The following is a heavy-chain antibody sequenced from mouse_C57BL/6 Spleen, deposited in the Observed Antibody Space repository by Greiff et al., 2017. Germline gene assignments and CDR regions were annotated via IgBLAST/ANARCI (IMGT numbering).Heavy chain of an antibody. CDR3: ARANYDDAMDY. V-gene: IGHV2-9-1*01. CDR2: IWTGGGT. D-gene: IGHD2-4*01. Sequence: QVQLKESGPGLVAPSQSLSITCTVSGFSLTSYAISWVRQPPGKGLEWLGVIWTGGGTHYISALKSRLSISKDNSKIQVFLKMNTLQTDDTARYYCARANYDDAMDYWGQGTSVTVSS. CDR1: GFSLTSYA. J-gene: IGHJ4*01.